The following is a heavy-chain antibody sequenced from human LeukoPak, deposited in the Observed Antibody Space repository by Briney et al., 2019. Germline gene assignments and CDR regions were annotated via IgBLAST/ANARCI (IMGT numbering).Heavy chain of an antibody. CDR2: ISGCGGST. V-gene: IGHV3-23*01. Sequence: QPGGSLRLSCAASGFTFSSYAMSWVRQAPGKGLEWVSAISGCGGSTYYADSVKGRFTISRDNSKNTLYLQMNSLRAEDTAVYYCATPVGQQLVEDWFDPWGQGTLVTVSS. CDR1: GFTFSSYA. D-gene: IGHD6-13*01. J-gene: IGHJ5*02. CDR3: ATPVGQQLVEDWFDP.